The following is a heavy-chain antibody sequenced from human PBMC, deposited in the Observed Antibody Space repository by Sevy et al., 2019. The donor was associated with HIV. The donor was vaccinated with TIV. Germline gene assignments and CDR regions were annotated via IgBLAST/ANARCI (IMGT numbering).Heavy chain of an antibody. CDR1: GYTFTGYL. CDR3: ARWSASLDAFDL. V-gene: IGHV1-2*02. CDR2: INPYSGGT. J-gene: IGHJ3*01. Sequence: ATVKVSCKASGYTFTGYLMHWVRQAPGQGLEWMGWINPYSGGTNYTQKFQGRVTMTSDTSISTAYMELSRLTSDDTAVYFCARWSASLDAFDLWGQGTLVTVSS. D-gene: IGHD1-26*01.